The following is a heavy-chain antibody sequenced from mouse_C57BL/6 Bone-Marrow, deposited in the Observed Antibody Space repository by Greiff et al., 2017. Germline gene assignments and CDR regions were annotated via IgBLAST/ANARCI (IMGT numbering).Heavy chain of an antibody. D-gene: IGHD2-4*01. CDR2: IHPNSGST. J-gene: IGHJ3*01. V-gene: IGHV1-64*01. CDR3: ARPPVYYDYDGAWFAY. CDR1: GYTFTSYW. Sequence: QVQLQQPGAELVKPGASVKLSCKASGYTFTSYWMHWVKQRPGQGLEWIGMIHPNSGSTNYNEKFKSKATLPVDKSSSTAYMQLSSLTSEDSAVYYCARPPVYYDYDGAWFAYWGQGTLVTVSA.